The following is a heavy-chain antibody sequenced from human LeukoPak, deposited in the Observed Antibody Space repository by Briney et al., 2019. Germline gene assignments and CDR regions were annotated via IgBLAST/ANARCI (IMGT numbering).Heavy chain of an antibody. V-gene: IGHV4-34*01. CDR2: INHSGST. CDR3: ARGRRPIVVVPAAILGFVY. Sequence: PSETLSLTCAVYGGSFSGYYWSWIRQPPGKGLEWIGEINHSGSTNYNSSLKSRVTISVDTSKNQLSLKLSSVTAADTAVYYCARGRRPIVVVPAAILGFVYWGQGTLVTVSS. J-gene: IGHJ4*02. CDR1: GGSFSGYY. D-gene: IGHD2-2*02.